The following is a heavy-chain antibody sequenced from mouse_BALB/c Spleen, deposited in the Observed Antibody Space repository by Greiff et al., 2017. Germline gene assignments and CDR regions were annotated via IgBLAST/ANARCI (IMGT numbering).Heavy chain of an antibody. CDR1: GFNIKDYY. CDR3: NAGNRAWFAY. D-gene: IGHD2-14*01. CDR2: IDPENGDT. Sequence: EVQLVESGAELVRSGASVKLSCTASGFNIKDYYMHWVKQRPEQGLEWIGWIDPENGDTEYAPKFQGKATMTADTSSNTAYLQLSSLTSEDTAVYYCNAGNRAWFAYWGQGTLVTVSA. V-gene: IGHV14-4*02. J-gene: IGHJ3*01.